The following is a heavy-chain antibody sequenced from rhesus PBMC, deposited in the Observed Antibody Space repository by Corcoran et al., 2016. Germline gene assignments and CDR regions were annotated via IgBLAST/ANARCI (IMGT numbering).Heavy chain of an antibody. CDR2: ISGSSDST. J-gene: IGHJ4*01. CDR3: ARIYDSGYFDY. V-gene: IGHV4-65*01. CDR1: GGSVSSSNW. Sequence: QVQLQESGPGLVKPSETLSLTCAVSGGSVSSSNWWSWIRQPPGKGLEWIGYISGSSDSTYYNPSLKSRVTISTDTSKNQFSLKLSSVTAADTAVYYCARIYDSGYFDYWGQGVLVTVSS. D-gene: IGHD3-28*01.